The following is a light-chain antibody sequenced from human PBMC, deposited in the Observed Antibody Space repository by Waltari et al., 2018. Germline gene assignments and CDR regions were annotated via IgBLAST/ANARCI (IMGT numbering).Light chain of an antibody. CDR1: SSNIGSNS. CDR3: AAWDDSLNGWV. CDR2: NDE. Sequence: QSVPTQPPSASGTPGQSVTISCSGSSSNIGSNSVNWYQQLPGSAPKLLIYNDEHRPSGVPDRFSGSKSGTSASLAISGLQSEDEADYYCAAWDDSLNGWVFGGGTKLTVL. V-gene: IGLV1-44*01. J-gene: IGLJ3*02.